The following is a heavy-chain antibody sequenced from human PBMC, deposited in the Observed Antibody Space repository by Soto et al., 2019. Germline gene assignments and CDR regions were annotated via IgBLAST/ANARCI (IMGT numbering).Heavy chain of an antibody. D-gene: IGHD2-2*01. J-gene: IGHJ6*02. Sequence: EVQMFESGGGLVQPGGSLRLFCAASGFTFRSYSTDWVRQAPGKGLECVSTISGSADTTYYADSVKGRFTISRDNSKNTLSSQRNSLRAEDTAVYYSAKSGQSSFVNMEVWGQGTTVIVSS. CDR2: ISGSADTT. CDR1: GFTFRSYS. CDR3: AKSGQSSFVNMEV. V-gene: IGHV3-23*01.